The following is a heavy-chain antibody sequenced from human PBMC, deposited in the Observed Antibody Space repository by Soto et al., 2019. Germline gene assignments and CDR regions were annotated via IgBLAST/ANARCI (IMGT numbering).Heavy chain of an antibody. J-gene: IGHJ4*02. Sequence: PGESLKISCQGSGYTFTTYWIGWVRQMPGKGLEWMGIIYAGDSDTRYSPSFQGQVTISVDKSIRTAYLQWTSLKASDSAMYYCVRLEYGDRRYFDSWGQRILVTVSS. CDR2: IYAGDSDT. CDR3: VRLEYGDRRYFDS. CDR1: GYTFTTYW. V-gene: IGHV5-51*01. D-gene: IGHD4-17*01.